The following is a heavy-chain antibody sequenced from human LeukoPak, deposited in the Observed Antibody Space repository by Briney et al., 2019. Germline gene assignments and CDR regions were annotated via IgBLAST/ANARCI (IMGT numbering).Heavy chain of an antibody. Sequence: SETLSLTCTVSGVTISSSSYYWGWLRPRPGQGLEWFVSSYYSGSTYYNPSLMSRVTISVDTSENQFSLKLSSVTAADTSVYYCARGGAGGSGSFSPQYNWFDPWCQGTLVTVSS. J-gene: IGHJ5*02. D-gene: IGHD3-10*01. CDR3: ARGGAGGSGSFSPQYNWFDP. CDR1: GVTISSSSYY. CDR2: SYYSGST. V-gene: IGHV4-39*01.